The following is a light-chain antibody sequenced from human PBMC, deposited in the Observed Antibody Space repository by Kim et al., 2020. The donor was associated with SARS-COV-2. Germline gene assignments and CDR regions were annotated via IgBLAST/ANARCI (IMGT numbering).Light chain of an antibody. V-gene: IGLV3-1*01. CDR3: QAWDSTWV. Sequence: VSVSPGQTACITCSGDKLGDKYACWYQQKPGQSPVLVIHQDSKRPSGIPERFSGSNSGNTATLTISGTQAMDEADYYCQAWDSTWVFGGGTQLTVL. CDR1: KLGDKY. CDR2: QDS. J-gene: IGLJ3*02.